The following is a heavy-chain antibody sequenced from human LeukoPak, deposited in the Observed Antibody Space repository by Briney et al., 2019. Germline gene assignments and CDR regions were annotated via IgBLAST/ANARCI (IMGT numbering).Heavy chain of an antibody. Sequence: GGSLRLSCAASGFTFSSYWMSWVRQAPGKGLEWVANIKQDGSEKYYVDSVKGRFTISRDNAKNSLYLQMNSLRAEDTAVYYCARDFFEADYYDSSGYQYYFDYWGQGTLVTVSS. J-gene: IGHJ4*02. V-gene: IGHV3-7*01. CDR3: ARDFFEADYYDSSGYQYYFDY. CDR1: GFTFSSYW. CDR2: IKQDGSEK. D-gene: IGHD3-22*01.